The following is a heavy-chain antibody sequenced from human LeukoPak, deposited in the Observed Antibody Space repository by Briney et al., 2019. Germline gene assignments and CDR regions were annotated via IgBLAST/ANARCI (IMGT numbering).Heavy chain of an antibody. CDR1: GFTFSSNG. J-gene: IGHJ6*03. D-gene: IGHD2-2*01. V-gene: IGHV3-30*02. CDR3: ARDRDVVVPAAQGYYYYYYYMDV. CDR2: IQYDGSKK. Sequence: GGSLRLSCVASGFTFSSNGMHWVRQPPGKGLEWVTFIQYDGSKKYYADSVKGRFTISRDNAKNSLYLQMNSLRAEDTAVYYCARDRDVVVPAAQGYYYYYYYMDVWGKGTTVTVSS.